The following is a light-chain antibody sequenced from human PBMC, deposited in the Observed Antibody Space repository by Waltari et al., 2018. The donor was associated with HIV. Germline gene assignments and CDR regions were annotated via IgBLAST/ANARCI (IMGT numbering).Light chain of an antibody. CDR2: AAS. V-gene: IGKV1-39*01. J-gene: IGKJ3*01. CDR3: RKSSNTPLT. Sequence: DIHMTQSPSSLSASVGDRVTFTCRASQYIDNFVNWFQQKPGKAPKLLIYAASSMPGRVPSRFSGRGSGIDVSDSISKLQAKDFATYYCRKSSNTPLTFDPGTKVNIK. CDR1: QYIDNF.